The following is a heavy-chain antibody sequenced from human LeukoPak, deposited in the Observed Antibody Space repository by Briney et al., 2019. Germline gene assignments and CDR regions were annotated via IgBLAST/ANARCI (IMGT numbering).Heavy chain of an antibody. CDR1: GGFISGYY. CDR2: KYYSGNT. J-gene: IGHJ5*02. CDR3: ARHDYGDYDWFDP. V-gene: IGHV4-59*08. D-gene: IGHD4-17*01. Sequence: PSETLSLTCTVSGGFISGYYWSWIRQPPGKGLEWIGYKYYSGNTKYNPSLKSRVTISVDTSKNQFSLKLNSVTAADTAVYYCARHDYGDYDWFDPWGRGTLVTVSS.